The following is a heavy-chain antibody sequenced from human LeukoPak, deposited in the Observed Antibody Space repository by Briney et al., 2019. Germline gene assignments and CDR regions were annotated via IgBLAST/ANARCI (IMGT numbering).Heavy chain of an antibody. J-gene: IGHJ4*02. V-gene: IGHV4-34*01. CDR2: INHSGST. CDR1: GGSFSGYY. Sequence: SETLSLTCAVYGGSFSGYYWSWIRQPPGKGLEWIGEINHSGSTNYNPSLKSRGTISVDTSKNQFSLKLSSVTAADTAVYYCARGRQEYYFDYWGQGTLVTVSS. CDR3: ARGRQEYYFDY. D-gene: IGHD3-10*01.